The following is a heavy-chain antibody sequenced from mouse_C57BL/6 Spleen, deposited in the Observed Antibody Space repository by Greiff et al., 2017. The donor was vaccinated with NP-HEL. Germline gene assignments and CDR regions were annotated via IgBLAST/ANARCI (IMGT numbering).Heavy chain of an antibody. Sequence: EVKVVESGGGLVQPGGSLKLSCAASGFTFSDYYMYWVRQTPEKRLEWVAYISNGGGSTYYPDTVKGRFTISRDNAKNTLYLQMSRLKSEDTAMYYCARELNWDPYYYAMDYWGQGTSVTVSS. CDR1: GFTFSDYY. CDR3: ARELNWDPYYYAMDY. V-gene: IGHV5-12*01. J-gene: IGHJ4*01. D-gene: IGHD4-1*01. CDR2: ISNGGGST.